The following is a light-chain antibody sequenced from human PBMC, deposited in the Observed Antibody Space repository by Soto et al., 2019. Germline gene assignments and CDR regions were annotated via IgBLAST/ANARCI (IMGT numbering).Light chain of an antibody. CDR3: CSYAGSSTYV. CDR2: EVS. CDR1: SSDVGSYNL. Sequence: QSALTQPASVSGSPGQSITISCTGTSSDVGSYNLVSWYQQHPGKAPKVMIYEVSKRPSGVPNRFSGSKSGNTASLTIFCLQAEDEADYYCCSYAGSSTYVFGTGTKVTVL. V-gene: IGLV2-23*02. J-gene: IGLJ1*01.